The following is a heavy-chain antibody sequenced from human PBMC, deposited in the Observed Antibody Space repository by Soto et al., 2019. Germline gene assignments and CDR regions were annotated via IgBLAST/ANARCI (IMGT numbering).Heavy chain of an antibody. Sequence: SETLSLTCTVSGGSIRSNDWSWIRQSPGKGLEWIGYIDYSGSTNYNPSLKSRVTISVDTSKNQFSLKLSSVTAADTAVYYCARDVRGVNFWFDPWGQGTLVTVSS. CDR3: ARDVRGVNFWFDP. CDR2: IDYSGST. J-gene: IGHJ5*02. CDR1: GGSIRSND. V-gene: IGHV4-59*01. D-gene: IGHD3-10*01.